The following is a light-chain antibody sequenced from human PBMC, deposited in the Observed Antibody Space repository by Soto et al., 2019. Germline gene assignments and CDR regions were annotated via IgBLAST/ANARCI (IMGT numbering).Light chain of an antibody. CDR1: SSDVGSFNY. Sequence: QSALAQPASVSGSPGQSITISCTGTSSDVGSFNYVSWYQQVPGKAPKLMIYNVYDRPSGISYRFSGSKSGNTASLTISGLQGEDEADYYCSAYTVSRTYVFGTGTKVTVL. V-gene: IGLV2-14*03. CDR3: SAYTVSRTYV. J-gene: IGLJ1*01. CDR2: NVY.